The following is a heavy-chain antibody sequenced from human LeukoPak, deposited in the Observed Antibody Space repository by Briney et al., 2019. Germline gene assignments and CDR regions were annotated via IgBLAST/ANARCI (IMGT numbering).Heavy chain of an antibody. CDR3: ARAATYYYDSSGYYLDY. V-gene: IGHV3-30*04. CDR1: GFTFSSYA. J-gene: IGHJ4*02. D-gene: IGHD3-22*01. CDR2: ISYDGSNK. Sequence: SGGSLRLSCAASGFTFSSYAMHWVRQAPGKGLEWVAVISYDGSNKYYADSVKGRFTISRDNSKNTLYLQMNSLRAEDTAVYYCARAATYYYDSSGYYLDYWGQGTLVTVSS.